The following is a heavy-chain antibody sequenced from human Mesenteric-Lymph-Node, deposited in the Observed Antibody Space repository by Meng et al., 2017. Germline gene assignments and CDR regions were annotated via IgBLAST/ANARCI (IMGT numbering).Heavy chain of an antibody. Sequence: GGSLRLSCAASGFTFSSYGMHWVRQAPGKGLEWVAVIWYDGSNKYYADSVKGRFTITRDNSKNTLYLQMNSLRPEDTALYYCARATIRDAFDIWGPGALVTVSS. CDR2: IWYDGSNK. V-gene: IGHV3-33*01. J-gene: IGHJ3*02. CDR1: GFTFSSYG. CDR3: ARATIRDAFDI.